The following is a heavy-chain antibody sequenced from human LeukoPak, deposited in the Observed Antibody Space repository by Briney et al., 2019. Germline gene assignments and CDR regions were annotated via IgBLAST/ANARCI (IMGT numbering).Heavy chain of an antibody. D-gene: IGHD1-26*01. CDR3: PTDELLEYYYGMDV. CDR1: GFTFGDYA. CDR2: VRSKAYGGTT. Sequence: GGSLRLSCTASGFTFGDYAMSWFRQAPGKGLEWVSIVRSKAYGGTTEYAASVKGRFTISRDDSRSIAYLQMNSLKTEDTAVYYCPTDELLEYYYGMDVWGQGTTVTVSS. V-gene: IGHV3-49*03. J-gene: IGHJ6*02.